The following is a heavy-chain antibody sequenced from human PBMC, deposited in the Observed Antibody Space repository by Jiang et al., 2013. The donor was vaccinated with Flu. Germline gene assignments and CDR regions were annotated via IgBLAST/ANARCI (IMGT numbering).Heavy chain of an antibody. CDR1: GGTFSSYA. V-gene: IGHV1-69*10. CDR2: IIPILGIA. CDR3: ARDSPCGGDCYSSYYYYGMDV. J-gene: IGHJ6*02. D-gene: IGHD2-21*02. Sequence: SGAEVKKPGSSVKVSCKASGGTFSSYAISWVRQAPGQGLEWMGGIIPILGIANYAQKFQGRVTITADKSTSTAYMELSSLRSEDTAVYYCARDSPCGGDCYSSYYYYGMDVWGQGTTVTVSS.